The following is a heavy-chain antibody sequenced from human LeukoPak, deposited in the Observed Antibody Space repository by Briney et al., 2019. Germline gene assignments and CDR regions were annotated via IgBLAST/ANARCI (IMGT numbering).Heavy chain of an antibody. CDR2: ISSSSSYM. V-gene: IGHV3-21*01. J-gene: IGHJ4*02. CDR3: ARGCRGYCSGGSCYSFDY. CDR1: GFPFSSYS. Sequence: PGESLTLSCAVSGFPFSSYSMNWVRQPPPKGLEWVSSISSSSSYMCDAASVKPRFTISRDNAKNSLNLQMNSLRAEDTAVYYCARGCRGYCSGGSCYSFDYWGQGTLVTVSS. D-gene: IGHD2-15*01.